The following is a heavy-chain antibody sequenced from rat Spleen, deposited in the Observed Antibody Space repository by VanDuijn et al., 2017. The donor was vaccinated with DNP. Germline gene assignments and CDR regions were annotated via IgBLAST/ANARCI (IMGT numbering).Heavy chain of an antibody. J-gene: IGHJ4*01. CDR3: AREQLGAPGAMDA. V-gene: IGHV2-30*01. Sequence: QVQLKESGPGLVQPSQTLSLTCTVSGFSLTSYNVHWVRQPTGKGLEWMGIIWTGGSTDYNSALKSRLSISRDTSKSQVFLKMNSLQTEDIATYYCAREQLGAPGAMDAWGQGTSVTVSS. CDR1: GFSLTSYN. CDR2: IWTGGST. D-gene: IGHD1-10*01.